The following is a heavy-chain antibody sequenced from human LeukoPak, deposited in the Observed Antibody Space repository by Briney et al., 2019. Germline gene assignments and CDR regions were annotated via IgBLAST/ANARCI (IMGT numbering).Heavy chain of an antibody. D-gene: IGHD3-10*01. Sequence: GGSLRLSCAASGFTFSNYGMHWVRQAPGKGLEWVAFIRYDGSNNYYADSVKGRFTISRDNAEKSLFLQMNSLRAGDTAVYYCARAGDYGTGTVDYWGQGTLVTVSS. V-gene: IGHV3-30*02. CDR1: GFTFSNYG. J-gene: IGHJ4*02. CDR3: ARAGDYGTGTVDY. CDR2: IRYDGSNN.